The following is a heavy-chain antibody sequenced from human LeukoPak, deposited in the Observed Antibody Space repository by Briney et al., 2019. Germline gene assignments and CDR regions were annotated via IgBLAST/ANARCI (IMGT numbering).Heavy chain of an antibody. J-gene: IGHJ4*02. V-gene: IGHV3-11*01. CDR3: ATDRRPYSYFFDH. Sequence: PGGSLRLSCAASGVTFSDYYMSWIRQAPGMGLEWVAYITGSGATIYYADSVKGRFTISRDNAKKSLYLQMNSPRDEDTAVYYCATDRRPYSYFFDHWGQGTLVTVSS. D-gene: IGHD2-15*01. CDR1: GVTFSDYY. CDR2: ITGSGATI.